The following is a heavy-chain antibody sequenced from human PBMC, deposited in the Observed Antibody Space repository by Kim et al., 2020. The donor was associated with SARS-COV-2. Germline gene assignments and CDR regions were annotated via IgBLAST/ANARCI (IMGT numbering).Heavy chain of an antibody. V-gene: IGHV3-49*03. CDR3: TRGDYGSWSYVMDV. J-gene: IGHJ6*02. CDR1: GFTFGDYA. Sequence: GGSLRLSCTASGFTFGDYAMSWFRQAPGKGLAWVGVIRSKAYGGTSEYAASVKGRFTISRDDSKSIAYLQMNSLKTEDTAVYYCTRGDYGSWSYVMDVWGQGTTVTVSS. D-gene: IGHD3-10*01. CDR2: IRSKAYGGTS.